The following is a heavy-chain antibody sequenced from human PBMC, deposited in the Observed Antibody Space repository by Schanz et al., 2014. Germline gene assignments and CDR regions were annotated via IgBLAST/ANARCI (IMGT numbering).Heavy chain of an antibody. J-gene: IGHJ4*02. Sequence: EVQLVESGGGLVQPGGSLRLSCVASGFGFSSYSMNWVRQAPGKGLEWVSYISSSSSTRYYADSVKGRFTMSRDNAKNSVFLQMNSLRAEDTAVYYCVRDSFFAFDYWGQGTLGTVSS. D-gene: IGHD3-3*01. CDR1: GFGFSSYS. CDR2: ISSSSSTR. CDR3: VRDSFFAFDY. V-gene: IGHV3-48*01.